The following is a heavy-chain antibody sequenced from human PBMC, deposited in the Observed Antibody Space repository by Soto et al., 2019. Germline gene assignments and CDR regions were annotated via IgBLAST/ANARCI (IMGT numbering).Heavy chain of an antibody. D-gene: IGHD2-2*01. Sequence: PSETLSLTCAVYGGSFSGYYWSWIRQPPGKGLEWIGEINHSGSTNHNPSLKSRVTISVDTSKNQFSLKLSSVTAADTAVYYCARAPAATSSWFDPWGQGTLVTVSS. CDR2: INHSGST. CDR3: ARAPAATSSWFDP. J-gene: IGHJ5*02. CDR1: GGSFSGYY. V-gene: IGHV4-34*01.